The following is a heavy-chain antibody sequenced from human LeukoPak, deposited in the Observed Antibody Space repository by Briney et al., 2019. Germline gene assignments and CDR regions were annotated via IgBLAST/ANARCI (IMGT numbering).Heavy chain of an antibody. Sequence: ASVKVSCKASGYTFTGYFVHWVRQAPGQGLQWMGWINPNTGGANYAQKFQGRVTMTRDTSISTAYMELSRLRSDDTAVYYCASGDYGDPPLNYWGQGTLVTVSS. CDR2: INPNTGGA. J-gene: IGHJ4*02. D-gene: IGHD4/OR15-4a*01. CDR1: GYTFTGYF. V-gene: IGHV1-2*02. CDR3: ASGDYGDPPLNY.